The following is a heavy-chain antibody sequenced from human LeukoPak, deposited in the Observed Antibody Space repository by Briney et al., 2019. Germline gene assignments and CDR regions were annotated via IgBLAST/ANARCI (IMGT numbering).Heavy chain of an antibody. D-gene: IGHD3-3*01. Sequence: PGGSLRLSCAASGFTFSSYSMSWVRQAPGQGLEWPSFINGSSSSIYYADSVKVRFTISRDNAMNSLYLQMNSRRDEDTAVYYCARVRSGYYFDYWGQGTLVTVSS. V-gene: IGHV3-48*02. CDR1: GFTFSSYS. J-gene: IGHJ4*02. CDR2: INGSSSSI. CDR3: ARVRSGYYFDY.